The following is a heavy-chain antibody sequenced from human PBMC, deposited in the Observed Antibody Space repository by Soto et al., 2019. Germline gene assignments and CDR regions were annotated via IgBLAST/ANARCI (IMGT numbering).Heavy chain of an antibody. Sequence: QVQLVESGGGVVQPGRSLRLSCVASGFTFITSGMHWVRQAPGKGLEWVAIITYDGSEQHYADSVKGRFTISRDNSRNTLYLQINSLTIDDTAFYYCSKDNPAFALWGQGTLVTVSS. CDR2: ITYDGSEQ. J-gene: IGHJ4*02. V-gene: IGHV3-30*18. CDR1: GFTFITSG. CDR3: SKDNPAFAL.